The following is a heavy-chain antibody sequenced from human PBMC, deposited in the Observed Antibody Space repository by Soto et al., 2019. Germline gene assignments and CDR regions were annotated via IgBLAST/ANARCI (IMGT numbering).Heavy chain of an antibody. CDR3: ASLDY. Sequence: SETLSLTCTVSGGSISSSSYYWGWIRQPPGKGLEWIGSIYYSGSTNYNPSLESRVTISLDTPKNQFYLKLSSVTAADTAVYYCASLDYWGQGTLVTVSS. CDR2: IYYSGST. J-gene: IGHJ4*02. CDR1: GGSISSSSYY. V-gene: IGHV4-39*07.